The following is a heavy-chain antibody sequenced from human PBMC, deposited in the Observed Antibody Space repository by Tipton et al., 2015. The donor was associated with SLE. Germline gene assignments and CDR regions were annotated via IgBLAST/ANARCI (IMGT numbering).Heavy chain of an antibody. D-gene: IGHD2-15*01. Sequence: GLVKPSETLSLSCSVSGGSISSSYWSWIRQPPGKGLEWIGNIFYSGITNDNPSLKSRITISVDSFKNQFSLRLNSVTAADTAIYYCAREEGSGGGILDYWGQGILVTVSS. V-gene: IGHV4-59*01. J-gene: IGHJ4*02. CDR2: IFYSGIT. CDR1: GGSISSSY. CDR3: AREEGSGGGILDY.